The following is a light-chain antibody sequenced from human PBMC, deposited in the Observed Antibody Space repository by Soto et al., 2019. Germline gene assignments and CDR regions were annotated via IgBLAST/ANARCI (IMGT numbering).Light chain of an antibody. V-gene: IGKV1-5*01. CDR1: QSISHY. CDR3: QHHNSYSQT. CDR2: GAS. Sequence: DIQMTQSPPTLSASVGDRVTITCRASQSISHYLAWYQQIPGKAPKLLIYGASTLQSGVPSRFSGSGSGTEFTLTISSLQPDDFGTYFCQHHNSYSQTFGQGTKVEIK. J-gene: IGKJ1*01.